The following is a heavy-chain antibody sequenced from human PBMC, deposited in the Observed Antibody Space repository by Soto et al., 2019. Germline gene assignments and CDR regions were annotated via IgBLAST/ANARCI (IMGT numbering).Heavy chain of an antibody. CDR2: ISSDGNNK. Sequence: QVHLVESGGGVVQPGRSLILSCGAAGFTFMNYAMHWVRQAPVKGLEWVTIISSDGNNKYYADSVEGRFTISRDNSKNPLYLQMNSLSVEDTAIYYCARDQDSAMITWGQGTLVTVSS. J-gene: IGHJ4*02. CDR3: ARDQDSAMIT. CDR1: GFTFMNYA. V-gene: IGHV3-30-3*01. D-gene: IGHD3-22*01.